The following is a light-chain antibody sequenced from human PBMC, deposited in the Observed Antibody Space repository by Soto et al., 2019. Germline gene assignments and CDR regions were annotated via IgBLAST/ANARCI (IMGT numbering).Light chain of an antibody. CDR2: AAS. Sequence: DIQMTQSASCLSASVGDRVTITCRASQAINNYLAWYQQKPGKVPTLLIPAASTLQSGVPSRFSGSGSGTDFTLTISSLQPEDVATYYCQKFNAVPTFGGGTKVEI. CDR1: QAINNY. V-gene: IGKV1-27*01. CDR3: QKFNAVPT. J-gene: IGKJ4*01.